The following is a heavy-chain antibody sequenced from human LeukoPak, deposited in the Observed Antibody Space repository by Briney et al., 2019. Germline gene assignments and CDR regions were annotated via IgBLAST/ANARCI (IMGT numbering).Heavy chain of an antibody. D-gene: IGHD2-21*01. CDR1: GFTFSSYA. Sequence: PGGSLRLSCAASGFTFSSYAMSWVRQAPGKGLEWVSAISGSGAGTHYADSVKGRSTISRDNSENTLYLQMNSLRAEDTAVYYCAAISSYYYMDVWGKGTTVTISS. V-gene: IGHV3-23*01. J-gene: IGHJ6*03. CDR3: AAISSYYYMDV. CDR2: ISGSGAGT.